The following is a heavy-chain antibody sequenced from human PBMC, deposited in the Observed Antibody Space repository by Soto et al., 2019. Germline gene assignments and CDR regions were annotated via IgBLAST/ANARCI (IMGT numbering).Heavy chain of an antibody. CDR3: ARDSSAAARRGGMDV. Sequence: EGQLVESGGGLIRPGGSLRLSCAASGFTFDSYSMNWVRQAPGKGLEWVAYISNTSRTRYYADSVKGRITISRDNAKNSLYLQLNSLREEDTALYYCARDSSAAARRGGMDVWGQGITVTVSS. D-gene: IGHD3-22*01. CDR1: GFTFDSYS. V-gene: IGHV3-48*02. CDR2: ISNTSRTR. J-gene: IGHJ6*02.